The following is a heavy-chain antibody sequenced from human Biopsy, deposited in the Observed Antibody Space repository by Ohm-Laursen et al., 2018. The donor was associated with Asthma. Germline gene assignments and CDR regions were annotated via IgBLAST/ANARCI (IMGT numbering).Heavy chain of an antibody. CDR1: GFSFSRYG. D-gene: IGHD2-21*02. Sequence: SLRLSCAASGFSFSRYGMHWVRQAPGKGLEWVAVISFDGSNKYYGDSVKGRFTIDRDNSKNTVYLQINSLRAEDTAVYYCASYEEVTYILPMDVWGQGTTVTVSS. V-gene: IGHV3-30*03. CDR2: ISFDGSNK. J-gene: IGHJ6*02. CDR3: ASYEEVTYILPMDV.